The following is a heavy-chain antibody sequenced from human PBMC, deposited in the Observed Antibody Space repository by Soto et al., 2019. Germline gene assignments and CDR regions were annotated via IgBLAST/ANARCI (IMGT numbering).Heavy chain of an antibody. V-gene: IGHV3-30*18. CDR1: GFTFSSYG. CDR2: ISYDGSYK. CDR3: AKEGSVVATTPDFDY. Sequence: QVQLVESGGGVVQPGRSLRLSCAASGFTFSSYGMHWVRQAPGKGLEWVAVISYDGSYKYYADSMKGRVTISRDNPKNTLYVQMNSLRAEDTAVYYCAKEGSVVATTPDFDYWGQGTLVTVSS. D-gene: IGHD5-12*01. J-gene: IGHJ4*02.